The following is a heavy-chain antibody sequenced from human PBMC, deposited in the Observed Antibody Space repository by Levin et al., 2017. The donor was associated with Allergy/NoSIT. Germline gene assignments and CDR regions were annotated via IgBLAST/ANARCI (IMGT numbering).Heavy chain of an antibody. CDR1: GFTFTSSA. Sequence: SVKVSCKASGFTFTSSAMQWVRQARGQRLEWIGWIVVGSGNTNYAQKFQERVTITRDMSTSTAYMELSSLRSEDTAVYYCAADRDVPATAIPYYYGMDVWGQGTTVTVSS. CDR2: IVVGSGNT. D-gene: IGHD2-21*02. V-gene: IGHV1-58*02. J-gene: IGHJ6*02. CDR3: AADRDVPATAIPYYYGMDV.